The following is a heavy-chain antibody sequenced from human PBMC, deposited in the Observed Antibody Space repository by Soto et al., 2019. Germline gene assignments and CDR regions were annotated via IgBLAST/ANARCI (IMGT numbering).Heavy chain of an antibody. CDR1: GYTFTSYA. J-gene: IGHJ3*02. CDR2: INAGNGNT. Sequence: QVQLVQSGAEVKKPGASVKVSCKASGYTFTSYAMHWVRQAPGQRLEWMGWINAGNGNTKYSQKFQGRVTITRDTSASTAYMELSSLRSEDTAVYYCVSNYCSGGSCYSVDAFDIWGQGTMVTVSS. D-gene: IGHD2-15*01. CDR3: VSNYCSGGSCYSVDAFDI. V-gene: IGHV1-3*01.